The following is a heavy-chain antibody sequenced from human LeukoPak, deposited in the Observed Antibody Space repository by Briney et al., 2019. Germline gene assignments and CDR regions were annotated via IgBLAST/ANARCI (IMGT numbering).Heavy chain of an antibody. CDR2: ISGSGGST. CDR1: GFTFSSYA. J-gene: IGHJ4*02. D-gene: IGHD4-23*01. Sequence: GGSLRLSCAASGFTFSSYAMSWVRQAPGKGLEWVSAISGSGGSTYYADSVKGRFTISRGNSKNTLYLQMNSLRAEDTAVYYSAKSGGNIQVTPLDYWGQGTLGTVSS. CDR3: AKSGGNIQVTPLDY. V-gene: IGHV3-23*01.